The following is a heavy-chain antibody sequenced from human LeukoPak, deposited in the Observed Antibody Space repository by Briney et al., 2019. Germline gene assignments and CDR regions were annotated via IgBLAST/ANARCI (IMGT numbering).Heavy chain of an antibody. J-gene: IGHJ5*02. CDR2: IYYSGST. Sequence: SETLSLTCTVSGGSISSSSYYWGWIRQPPGKGLEWIGSIYYSGSTYYNPSLKSRVTISVDTSKNQFSLKLSSVTAADTAVCYCARQEEWELKYNWFDPWGQGTLVTVSS. V-gene: IGHV4-39*01. CDR3: ARQEEWELKYNWFDP. CDR1: GGSISSSSYY. D-gene: IGHD1-26*01.